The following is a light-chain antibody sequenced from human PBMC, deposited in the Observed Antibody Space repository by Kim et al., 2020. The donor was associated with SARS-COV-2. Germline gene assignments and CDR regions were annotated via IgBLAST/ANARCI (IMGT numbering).Light chain of an antibody. CDR2: AAY. Sequence: ASVGDRVTMTCRASQGIRTYLSWYQQKPGKAPKLLIYAAYNLQSGVPSRFSGSGSGTEFTFTISSLQPEDFATYYCQQLNSYPFTFGGGTKVDIK. CDR1: QGIRTY. CDR3: QQLNSYPFT. V-gene: IGKV1-9*01. J-gene: IGKJ4*01.